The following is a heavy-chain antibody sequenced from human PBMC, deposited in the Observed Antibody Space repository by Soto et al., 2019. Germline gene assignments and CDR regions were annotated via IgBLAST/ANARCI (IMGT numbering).Heavy chain of an antibody. Sequence: SETLSLTCTVSGGSVSSGSYYWSWIRQPPGKGLEWIGYIYYSGSTNYNPSLKSRVTISVDTSKNQFSLKLSPVTAADTAVYYCARDRRQRTYYDILTGFYYYGMDVWGQGTTVTVSS. D-gene: IGHD3-9*01. J-gene: IGHJ6*02. CDR1: GGSVSSGSYY. V-gene: IGHV4-61*01. CDR3: ARDRRQRTYYDILTGFYYYGMDV. CDR2: IYYSGST.